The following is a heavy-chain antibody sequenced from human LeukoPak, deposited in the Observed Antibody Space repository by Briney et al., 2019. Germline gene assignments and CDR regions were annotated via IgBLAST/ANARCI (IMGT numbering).Heavy chain of an antibody. V-gene: IGHV4-59*01. Sequence: SETLSLTCTVSGGSISSYYWSWIRQPPGKGLEWIGYIYYSGSTNYNPSLKSRVTISVDTSKNQFSLKLTSVTAADTAVYYCAKGPAAGIDTGHYDYWGQGTLVTVSS. CDR3: AKGPAAGIDTGHYDY. J-gene: IGHJ4*02. CDR2: IYYSGST. CDR1: GGSISSYY. D-gene: IGHD6-13*01.